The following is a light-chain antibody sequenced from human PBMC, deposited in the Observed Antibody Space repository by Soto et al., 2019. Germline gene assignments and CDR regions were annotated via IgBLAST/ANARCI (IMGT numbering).Light chain of an antibody. CDR1: QSISSN. V-gene: IGKV3-15*01. Sequence: EIVMTQSPATLSVSPGERATLSCRASQSISSNLGWYQQRPGQAPRLLIYGASTRATGIPARFSGSGSGTDFTLTISSLQSEDFAVYYRQQYNTWRSITFGQGTRLEIK. CDR3: QQYNTWRSIT. J-gene: IGKJ5*01. CDR2: GAS.